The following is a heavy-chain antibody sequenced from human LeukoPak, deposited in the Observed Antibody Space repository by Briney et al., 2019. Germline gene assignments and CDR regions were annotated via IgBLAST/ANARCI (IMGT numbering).Heavy chain of an antibody. CDR2: IYSGGST. CDR3: ARDSIAAAGKGPFDY. J-gene: IGHJ4*02. D-gene: IGHD6-13*01. Sequence: GGSLRLSCAASGFTVSSNYMSWVRQAPGKGLGWVSVIYSGGSTYYADSVKGRFTISRDNFKNTLYLQMNSLRAEDTAVYYCARDSIAAAGKGPFDYWGQGTLVTVSS. V-gene: IGHV3-53*01. CDR1: GFTVSSNY.